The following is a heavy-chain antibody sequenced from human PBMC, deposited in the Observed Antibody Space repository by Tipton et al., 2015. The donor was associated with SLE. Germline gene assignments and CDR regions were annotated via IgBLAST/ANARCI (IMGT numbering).Heavy chain of an antibody. Sequence: SLRLSCASSGFTFSNVWMNWVRQAPGKGLEWVGRIKTKTDGGTTDYAAPVKGRFTISRGDSKNTVYLQMNTLKTEDTAMYYCTGFGEYDAFDIWGQGTMVTVSS. V-gene: IGHV3-15*01. CDR1: GFTFSNVW. D-gene: IGHD3-10*01. J-gene: IGHJ3*02. CDR2: IKTKTDGGTT. CDR3: TGFGEYDAFDI.